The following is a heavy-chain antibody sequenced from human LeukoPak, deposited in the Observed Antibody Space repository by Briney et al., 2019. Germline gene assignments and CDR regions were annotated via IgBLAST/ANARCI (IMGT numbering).Heavy chain of an antibody. Sequence: GGSLRLSCAASGFAVSSNYMNWVRQAPGKGLEWVSDISSGGTTIFYADSVKGRFTISRDNAKNSLYLRMNSLRDEDTAIYYCARGLVLWGQGALVTVSS. CDR2: ISSGGTTI. CDR3: ARGLVL. CDR1: GFAVSSNY. D-gene: IGHD2/OR15-2a*01. V-gene: IGHV3-48*02. J-gene: IGHJ4*02.